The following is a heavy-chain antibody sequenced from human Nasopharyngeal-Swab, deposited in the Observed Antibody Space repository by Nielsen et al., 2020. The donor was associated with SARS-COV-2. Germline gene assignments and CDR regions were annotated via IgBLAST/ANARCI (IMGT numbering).Heavy chain of an antibody. J-gene: IGHJ6*03. CDR3: ARVEAGGEWELLPYYYYYMDV. V-gene: IGHV3-30-3*01. D-gene: IGHD1-26*01. Sequence: WIRQPPGKGLEWVALISFDGSNKYYADSVKGRFTISRDNSKNTLYLQMNSLRAEDTAVYYCARVEAGGEWELLPYYYYYMDVWGKGTTVTVSS. CDR2: ISFDGSNK.